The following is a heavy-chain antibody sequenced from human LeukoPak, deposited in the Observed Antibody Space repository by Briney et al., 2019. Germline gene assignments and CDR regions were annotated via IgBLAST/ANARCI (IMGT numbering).Heavy chain of an antibody. CDR2: IKTDGSEK. CDR1: GFTFSRYW. J-gene: IGHJ4*02. CDR3: ARDWDGSGWPIDY. Sequence: PGGSLRLSCAASGFTFSRYWMSWGRQAPGKGLEWVANIKTDGSEKYYVDSLKGRFIISRDNAKNSLYLQMNSLRAEDTAVYYCARDWDGSGWPIDYWGQGTLVTVSS. D-gene: IGHD6-19*01. V-gene: IGHV3-7*05.